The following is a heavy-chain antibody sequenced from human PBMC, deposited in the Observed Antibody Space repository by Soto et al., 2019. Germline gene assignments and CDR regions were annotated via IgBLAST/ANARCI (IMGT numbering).Heavy chain of an antibody. CDR1: GGSISNYY. V-gene: IGHV4-59*01. CDR2: IYYSGST. J-gene: IGHJ4*02. CDR3: AREIEDTSGYYREYYFDY. D-gene: IGHD3-22*01. Sequence: NPSETLSLTCTVSGGSISNYYWSWIRQPPGKGLEWIGYIYYSGSTNYNPSLKSRVTISVDTSKNQFSLKLSSVTAADTAVYYCAREIEDTSGYYREYYFDYWGQGTLVTVSS.